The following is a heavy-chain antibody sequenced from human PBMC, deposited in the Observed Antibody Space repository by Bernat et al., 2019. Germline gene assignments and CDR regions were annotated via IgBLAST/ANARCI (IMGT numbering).Heavy chain of an antibody. CDR2: ISAYNGNT. J-gene: IGHJ4*02. Sequence: QVQLVQSGAEVKKPGASVKVSCKASGYTFTSYGISWVRQAPGQGLECMGWISAYNGNTNYAQKLQGRVTMTTDASTSTAYMELGSLRSDDTAVYYCARDWRQQLVPNDYYYFDYWGQGTLVTVSS. CDR3: ARDWRQQLVPNDYYYFDY. D-gene: IGHD6-13*01. CDR1: GYTFTSYG. V-gene: IGHV1-18*04.